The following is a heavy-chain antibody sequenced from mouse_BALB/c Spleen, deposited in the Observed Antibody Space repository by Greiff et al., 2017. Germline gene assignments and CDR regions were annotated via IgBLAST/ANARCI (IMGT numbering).Heavy chain of an antibody. CDR2: INPGSGGT. Sequence: QVQLQQSGAELVRPGTSVKVSCKASGYAFTNYLIEWVKQRPGQGLEWIGVINPGSGGTNYNEKFKGKATLTADKSSSTAYMQLSSLTSDDSAVYFCARGGGNHGNNGDAMDYWGQGTSGTVSS. J-gene: IGHJ4*01. CDR3: ARGGGNHGNNGDAMDY. V-gene: IGHV1-54*01. CDR1: GYAFTNYL. D-gene: IGHD2-1*01.